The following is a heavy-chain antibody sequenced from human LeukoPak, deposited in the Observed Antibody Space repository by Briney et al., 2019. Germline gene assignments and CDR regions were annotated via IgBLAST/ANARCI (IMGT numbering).Heavy chain of an antibody. CDR2: IYTSGST. Sequence: SETLSLTCTVSGGSISSGSYYWSWIRQPAGKGLEWIGRIYTSGSTNYNPSLKSRVTISVDTSKNQFSLKLSSVTAADTAVYYCARSKGGYDQDYYYYYYMDVWGKGTTVTISS. CDR3: ARSKGGYDQDYYYYYYMDV. CDR1: GGSISSGSYY. D-gene: IGHD5-12*01. V-gene: IGHV4-61*02. J-gene: IGHJ6*03.